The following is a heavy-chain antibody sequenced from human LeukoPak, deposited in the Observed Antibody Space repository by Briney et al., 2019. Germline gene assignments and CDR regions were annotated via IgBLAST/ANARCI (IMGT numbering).Heavy chain of an antibody. CDR3: ARVADCSGGSCGYYFDY. V-gene: IGHV4-30-4*01. CDR2: IYYSGST. CDR1: GVSISSGDYY. Sequence: SQTLSLTCTVSGVSISSGDYYWSWIRQPPGKGLEWIGYIYYSGSTYYNPSLKSRVTISVDTSKNQFSLKLSSVTAAGTAVYYCARVADCSGGSCGYYFDYWGQGTLVTVSS. D-gene: IGHD2-15*01. J-gene: IGHJ4*02.